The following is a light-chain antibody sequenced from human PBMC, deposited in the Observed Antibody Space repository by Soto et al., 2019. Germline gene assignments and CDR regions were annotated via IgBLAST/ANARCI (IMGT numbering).Light chain of an antibody. CDR2: GAS. Sequence: EIVLTQSPGTLSLSPGERATLSCRASQSVSSSYLAWYQQKPGQAPRLLIYGASSSATGIPDRFSGSWSGTDFTLTISRLEPEDFAVYYCQQYGSSPPLTFGGGTKVEIK. J-gene: IGKJ4*01. CDR1: QSVSSSY. CDR3: QQYGSSPPLT. V-gene: IGKV3-20*01.